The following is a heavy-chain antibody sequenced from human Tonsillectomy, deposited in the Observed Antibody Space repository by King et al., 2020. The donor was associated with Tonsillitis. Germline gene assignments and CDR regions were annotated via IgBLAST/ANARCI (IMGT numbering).Heavy chain of an antibody. D-gene: IGHD3-22*01. J-gene: IGHJ3*02. CDR1: GYTFSIYY. V-gene: IGHV1-46*01. CDR2: INPSAAST. CDR3: ARGQFYYDRSGYPDAFDI. Sequence: QLVQSGAEVKKPGASVKVSCKASGYTFSIYYIHWVRQAPGQGLEWMGIINPSAASTSYQQKFLGRVTMTSDTSTSIIYMELSSLRSEDTAVYYCARGQFYYDRSGYPDAFDIWGHGTMVTVSS.